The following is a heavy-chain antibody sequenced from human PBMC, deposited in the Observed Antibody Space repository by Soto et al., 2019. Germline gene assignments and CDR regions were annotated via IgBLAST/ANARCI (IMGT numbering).Heavy chain of an antibody. CDR3: ARGPAYVDAWRTFGV. Sequence: SETLSLTCAVSDDSFTAPAYYWYWIRPPLGKGPEWLGYAYYDADTRYTHALKSRVTMSAYTSKSQFSLCLSSVTAADTAASFCARGPAYVDAWRTFGVWG. J-gene: IGHJ3*01. CDR1: DDSFTAPAYY. D-gene: IGHD4-17*01. CDR2: AYYDADT. V-gene: IGHV4-61*08.